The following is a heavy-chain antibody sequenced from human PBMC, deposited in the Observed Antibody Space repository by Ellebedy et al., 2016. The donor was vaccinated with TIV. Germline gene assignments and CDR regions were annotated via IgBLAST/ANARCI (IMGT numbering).Heavy chain of an antibody. CDR2: INPGNGNT. CDR1: GYTFTSYR. CDR3: ARGLGGPAEYNYYYYYMDV. D-gene: IGHD3-16*01. Sequence: AASVKVSCKASGYTFTSYRIHWVRQAPGQRFEWMGWINPGNGNTKYSQMFQGRVTISRDTSASTVYMELSSLRSGDTAVYYCARGLGGPAEYNYYYYYMDVWGKGTTVTVSS. V-gene: IGHV1-3*01. J-gene: IGHJ6*03.